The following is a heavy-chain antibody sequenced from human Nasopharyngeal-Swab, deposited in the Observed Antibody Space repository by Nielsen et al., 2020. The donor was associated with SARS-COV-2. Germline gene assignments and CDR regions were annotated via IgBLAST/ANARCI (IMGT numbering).Heavy chain of an antibody. J-gene: IGHJ4*02. D-gene: IGHD1-26*01. CDR2: IGTAGDT. V-gene: IGHV3-13*01. CDR3: ARTDVGAAGYYFDY. Sequence: GESLKISCAASGFTFSSYDMHWVRQATGKGLEWVSAIGTAGDTYYPGSVKGRFTISRENAKNSLYLQMNSLRAGDTAVYYCARTDVGAAGYYFDYWGQGTLVTVSS. CDR1: GFTFSSYD.